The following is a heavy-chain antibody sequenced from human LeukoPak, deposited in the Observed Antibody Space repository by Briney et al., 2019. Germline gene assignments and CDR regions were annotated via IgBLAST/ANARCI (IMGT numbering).Heavy chain of an antibody. CDR3: AKYYDSSGYPDAFDI. Sequence: GRSLRLSCAASGFTFSSYGMHWVRQAPGKGLEWVAVISYDGSNKYYADSVKGRFTISRDNSKNTLYLQMNGLRAEDTAVYYCAKYYDSSGYPDAFDIWGQGTMVTVSS. CDR1: GFTFSSYG. D-gene: IGHD3-22*01. J-gene: IGHJ3*02. CDR2: ISYDGSNK. V-gene: IGHV3-30*18.